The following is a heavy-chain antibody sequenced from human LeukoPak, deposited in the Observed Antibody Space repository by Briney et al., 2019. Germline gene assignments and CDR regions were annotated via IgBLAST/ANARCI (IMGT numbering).Heavy chain of an antibody. J-gene: IGHJ6*03. CDR1: GFTFSSYS. CDR3: ARSLSDCSSTSCYYLDYYYYMDV. CDR2: ISSSSSYI. D-gene: IGHD2-2*01. V-gene: IGHV3-21*01. Sequence: GGSLRLSCAASGFTFSSYSMNWVRQAPGKGLEWVSSISSSSSYIYYADSVKGRFTISRDNAKNSLYLQMNSLRAEDTAVYYCARSLSDCSSTSCYYLDYYYYMDVWGKGTTVTVSS.